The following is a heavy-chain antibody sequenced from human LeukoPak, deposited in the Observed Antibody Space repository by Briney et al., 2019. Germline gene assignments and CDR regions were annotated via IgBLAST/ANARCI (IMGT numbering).Heavy chain of an antibody. V-gene: IGHV1-2*06. Sequence: ASVKVSCKASGYTLTVYYIHWVRQAPGQGLEWMGRINPNSGDTNFAQKFQGRVTMTRDTSISTAYMDLSGLRPDDAAVYYCAREGSGYTYGRGSYFDYWGHGILVTVSS. J-gene: IGHJ4*01. D-gene: IGHD5-18*01. CDR2: INPNSGDT. CDR1: GYTLTVYY. CDR3: AREGSGYTYGRGSYFDY.